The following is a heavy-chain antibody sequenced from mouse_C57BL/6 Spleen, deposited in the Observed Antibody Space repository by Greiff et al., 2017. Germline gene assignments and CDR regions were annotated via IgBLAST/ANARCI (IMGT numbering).Heavy chain of an antibody. CDR2: IYPGDGDT. CDR1: GYAFSSSW. Sequence: VQLQQSGPELVKPGASVKISCKASGYAFSSSWMNWVKQRPGKGLEWIGRIYPGDGDTNYNGKFKGKATLTADKSSSTAYMQLSSLTSEDSAVYFCARFTTVGYAMDYWGQGTSVTVSS. CDR3: ARFTTVGYAMDY. V-gene: IGHV1-82*01. D-gene: IGHD1-1*01. J-gene: IGHJ4*01.